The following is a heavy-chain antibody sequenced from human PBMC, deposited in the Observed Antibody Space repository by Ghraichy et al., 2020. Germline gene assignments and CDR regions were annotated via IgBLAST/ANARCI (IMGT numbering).Heavy chain of an antibody. CDR2: ISYSGNT. CDR3: AREYYYTGGVFNY. V-gene: IGHV4-59*01. J-gene: IGHJ4*02. CDR1: GGSISGFY. Sequence: ESLNISCTVSGGSISGFYWSWIRQPPGKGLEWIGYISYSGNTDYNPSLKSRVTILVDTSKSQFSLKLSSVTAADTAVYYCAREYYYTGGVFNYWGQGTLVTVSS. D-gene: IGHD3-22*01.